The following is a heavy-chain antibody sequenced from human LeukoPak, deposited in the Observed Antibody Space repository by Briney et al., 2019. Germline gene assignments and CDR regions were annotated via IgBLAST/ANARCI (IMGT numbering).Heavy chain of an antibody. CDR1: GGTFSSYA. CDR3: ASSWRWLQLGELDY. D-gene: IGHD5-24*01. CDR2: IIPIFGTA. Sequence: SVKVSCKASGGTFSSYAISWVRQAPGQGLEWMGGIIPIFGTANYAQKFQGRVTITADESTSTAYMELSSLRSEDTAVYYCASSWRWLQLGELDYWGQGALVTVSS. V-gene: IGHV1-69*13. J-gene: IGHJ4*02.